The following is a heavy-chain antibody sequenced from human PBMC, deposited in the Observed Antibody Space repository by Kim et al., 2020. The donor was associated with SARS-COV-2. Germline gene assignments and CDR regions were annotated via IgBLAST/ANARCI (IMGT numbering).Heavy chain of an antibody. CDR2: IYYSGST. CDR1: GGSISSSSYY. D-gene: IGHD3-10*01. Sequence: SETLSLTCTVSGGSISSSSYYWGWIRQPPGKGLEWIGSIYYSGSTYYNPSLKSRVTISVDTSKNQFSLKLSSVTAADTAVYYCARGDSGSGDAFDIWGQGTIVTVSS. J-gene: IGHJ3*02. V-gene: IGHV4-39*07. CDR3: ARGDSGSGDAFDI.